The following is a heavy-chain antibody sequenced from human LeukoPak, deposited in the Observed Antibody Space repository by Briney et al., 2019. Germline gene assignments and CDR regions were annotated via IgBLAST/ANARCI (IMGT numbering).Heavy chain of an antibody. CDR1: GFTVSSNY. Sequence: PGGSLRLSCAASGFTVSSNYMSWVRQAPGKGLEWVSVIYSGGSTYYADSVKGRFTISRDNSKNTLYLQMNSLRAEDTAVYYCARETDAAAGPPHFDYWGQGTLVTVSS. V-gene: IGHV3-53*01. J-gene: IGHJ4*02. CDR3: ARETDAAAGPPHFDY. D-gene: IGHD6-13*01. CDR2: IYSGGST.